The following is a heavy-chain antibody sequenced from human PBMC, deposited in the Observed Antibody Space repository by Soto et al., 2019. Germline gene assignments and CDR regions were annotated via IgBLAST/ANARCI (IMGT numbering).Heavy chain of an antibody. CDR3: ARSIGSGGVIGGFDY. V-gene: IGHV1-69*01. CDR1: GGTFNMYA. J-gene: IGHJ4*02. CDR2: IIPIFDTP. Sequence: QVQLVQSGAEGRKPGSAVRVSCKASGGTFNMYAMNWVRQAPGQGLEWMAGIIPIFDTPRYSQRFQGRVTITVDEYTSTAYMDLTGLRSEDTAIYYCARSIGSGGVIGGFDYCGQGTLVTVAS. D-gene: IGHD3-16*02.